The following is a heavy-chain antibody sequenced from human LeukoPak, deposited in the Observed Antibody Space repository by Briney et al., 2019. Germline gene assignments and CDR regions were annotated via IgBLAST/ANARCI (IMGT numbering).Heavy chain of an antibody. CDR1: GFTFSSYG. Sequence: GGSLRLSCAASGFTFSSYGMHWVRQAPGKGLEWVAVIWYDGSNKYYADSVKGRFTISRDNSKNTLYLQMNSLRAEDTAVYYCARDRHLWFGDSLDYWGQGTLVTVSS. J-gene: IGHJ4*02. CDR3: ARDRHLWFGDSLDY. D-gene: IGHD3-10*01. CDR2: IWYDGSNK. V-gene: IGHV3-33*01.